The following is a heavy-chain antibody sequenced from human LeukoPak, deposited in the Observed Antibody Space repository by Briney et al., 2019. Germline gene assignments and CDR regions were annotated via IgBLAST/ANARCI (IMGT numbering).Heavy chain of an antibody. Sequence: GGSLRLSCAASEFTFSDYYMSWIRQAPGKGLEWVSYISYGGDTIYYADSVKGRFTVSRDNSKNTLYLQMNSLRAEDTAVYYCARLPELRYYFDYWGQGTLVTVSS. CDR1: EFTFSDYY. CDR2: ISYGGDTI. CDR3: ARLPELRYYFDY. V-gene: IGHV3-11*04. D-gene: IGHD1-26*01. J-gene: IGHJ4*02.